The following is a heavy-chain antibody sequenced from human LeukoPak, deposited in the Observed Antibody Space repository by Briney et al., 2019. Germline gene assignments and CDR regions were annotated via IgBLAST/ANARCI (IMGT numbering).Heavy chain of an antibody. CDR1: GGSISSGYRY. Sequence: SQTLSLTCTVSGGSISSGYRYWSWLRQSPGKGLEWIGYIYSTGNTYYNPSLKSRVIISVDTSKNQFSLELNSVTAADTAVYYCARDSYSYGYGGFDYWGQGILVTVSS. CDR2: IYSTGNT. J-gene: IGHJ4*02. V-gene: IGHV4-30-4*01. D-gene: IGHD5-18*01. CDR3: ARDSYSYGYGGFDY.